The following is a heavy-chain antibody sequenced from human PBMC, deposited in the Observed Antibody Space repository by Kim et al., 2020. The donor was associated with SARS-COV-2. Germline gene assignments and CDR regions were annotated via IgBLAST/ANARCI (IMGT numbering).Heavy chain of an antibody. CDR3: VTSTTASYNSEINCFATFQH. V-gene: IGHV3-23*01. J-gene: IGHJ1*01. Sequence: GGSLRLSCAASGFTFTNFAMSWVRQAPGQGLEWVSGISRTGGNTLYVDSVNGRFTISRDNSKNTLYLQMNSLRAEDTAVYYCVTSTTASYNSEINCFATFQHWGHGTLVTVSS. D-gene: IGHD2-21*01. CDR2: ISRTGGNT. CDR1: GFTFTNFA.